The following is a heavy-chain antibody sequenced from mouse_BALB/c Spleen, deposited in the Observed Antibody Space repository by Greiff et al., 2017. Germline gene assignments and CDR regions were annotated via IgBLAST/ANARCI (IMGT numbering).Heavy chain of an antibody. V-gene: IGHV5-6-4*01. CDR3: TRDPGGDAMDY. Sequence: EVQLVESGGGLVKPGGSLKLSCAASGFTFSSYTMSWVRQTPEKRLEWVATISSGGSYTYYPDSVKGRFTISRDNAKNTLYLQMSSLKSEDTAMYYCTRDPGGDAMDYWGQGTSVTVSS. CDR1: GFTFSSYT. J-gene: IGHJ4*01. CDR2: ISSGGSYT.